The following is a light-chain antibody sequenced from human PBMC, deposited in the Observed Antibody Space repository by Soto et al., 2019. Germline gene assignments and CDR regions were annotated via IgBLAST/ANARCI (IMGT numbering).Light chain of an antibody. CDR3: QQSYSSPST. J-gene: IGKJ2*01. Sequence: DIQMTQSPSSLSASVGDRVTITCRASQSISSHLNWYQQKPGKAPKLLIYAASSLQSGVPSRFSGSGSGKDVTHIITSRQPEDFATYHCQQSYSSPSTIGQGTKLETK. V-gene: IGKV1-39*01. CDR2: AAS. CDR1: QSISSH.